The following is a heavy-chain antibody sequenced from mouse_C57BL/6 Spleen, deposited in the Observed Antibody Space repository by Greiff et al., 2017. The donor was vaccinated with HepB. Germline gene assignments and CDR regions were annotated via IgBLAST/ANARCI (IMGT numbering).Heavy chain of an antibody. CDR3: ARRIDYGSSYGY. J-gene: IGHJ2*01. Sequence: EVQLQQSGPELVKPGASVKISCKASGYSFTGYYMNWVKQSPEKSLEWIGEINPSTGGTTYNQKFKAKATLTVDNSSSTAYMQLKSLTSEDSAVYYCARRIDYGSSYGYWGQGTTLTVSS. D-gene: IGHD1-1*01. CDR1: GYSFTGYY. V-gene: IGHV1-42*01. CDR2: INPSTGGT.